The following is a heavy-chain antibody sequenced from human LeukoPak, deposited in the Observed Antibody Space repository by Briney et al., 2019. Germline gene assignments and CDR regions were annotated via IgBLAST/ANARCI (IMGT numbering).Heavy chain of an antibody. CDR2: IKQDGREV. CDR1: EFSFSDYC. CDR3: ARVLKDNSCYRNFDY. V-gene: IGHV3-7*01. Sequence: GGSLRLSCVGSEFSFSDYCMHWVRQAPGKGLEWVANIKQDGREVEYVGSVKGRFTISRDNARNSMYLQMNSLRAEDTAVYYCARVLKDNSCYRNFDYWGQGTLVTVSS. J-gene: IGHJ4*02. D-gene: IGHD3-16*02.